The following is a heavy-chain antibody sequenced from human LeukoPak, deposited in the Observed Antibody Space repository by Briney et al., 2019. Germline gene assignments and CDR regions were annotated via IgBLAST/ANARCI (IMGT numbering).Heavy chain of an antibody. Sequence: ASVKVSCKASGYTFTSYGISWVRQAPGQRLEWMGWISAYNGYTHYAQMLQGRVTMTTDTSTSTAYMELRSLRSDDTAVYYCAREGRYYYYYMDVWGKGTTVTVSS. CDR3: AREGRYYYYYMDV. J-gene: IGHJ6*03. V-gene: IGHV1-18*01. CDR2: ISAYNGYT. CDR1: GYTFTSYG.